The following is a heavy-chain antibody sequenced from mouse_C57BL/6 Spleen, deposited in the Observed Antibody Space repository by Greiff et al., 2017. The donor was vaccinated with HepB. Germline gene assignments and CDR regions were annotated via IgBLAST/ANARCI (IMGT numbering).Heavy chain of an antibody. CDR1: GYAFSSSW. Sequence: QVQLQQSGPELVKPGASVKISCKASGYAFSSSWMNWVKQRPGKGLEWIGRIYPGDGDTNYNGKFKGKATLTADKSSSTAYMQLSSLTSEDSAVYFCAREYGSGVAYWGQGTLVTVSA. CDR3: AREYGSGVAY. V-gene: IGHV1-82*01. CDR2: IYPGDGDT. D-gene: IGHD1-1*01. J-gene: IGHJ3*01.